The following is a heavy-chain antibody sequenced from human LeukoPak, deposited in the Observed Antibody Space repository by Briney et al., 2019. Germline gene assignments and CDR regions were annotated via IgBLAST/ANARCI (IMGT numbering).Heavy chain of an antibody. CDR3: ARSPYGDYAYFDY. J-gene: IGHJ4*02. Sequence: SVKVSCKASGGTFSSYDISWVRQAPGQGLEWMGGIIPIFGTANYAQKFQGRVTITADESTSTAYMELSSLRSEDTAVYYCARSPYGDYAYFDYWGQGTLVTVSS. CDR2: IIPIFGTA. CDR1: GGTFSSYD. V-gene: IGHV1-69*01. D-gene: IGHD4-17*01.